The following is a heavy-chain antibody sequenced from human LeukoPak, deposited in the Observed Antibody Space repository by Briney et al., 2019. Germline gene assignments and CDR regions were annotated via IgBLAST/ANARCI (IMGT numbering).Heavy chain of an antibody. CDR3: ATSYDAKTDPYDL. V-gene: IGHV4-4*09. D-gene: IGHD3-3*01. Sequence: PSETLSLTCTVSGGSITSYCWSWVRQPPGKGLEWIWYIYISGSTDYNPSLRSRVTMSVDTSKNQLSLELRFLTAADTAVYYCATSYDAKTDPYDLRGQGTLVTVSS. CDR1: GGSITSYC. J-gene: IGHJ5*02. CDR2: IYISGST.